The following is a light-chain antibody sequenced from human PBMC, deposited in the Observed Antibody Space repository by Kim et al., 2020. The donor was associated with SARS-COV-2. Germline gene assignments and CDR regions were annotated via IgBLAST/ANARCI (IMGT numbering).Light chain of an antibody. CDR2: HNN. CDR3: QSYDISLSGSKV. CDR1: SSNIGAPYD. J-gene: IGLJ3*02. Sequence: QSVLTQPPSVSGAQGQRVTISCTGSSSNIGAPYDVHWYQQLPGTAPKLLIYHNNNRPSGVPDRFSGSKSGTSASLAITGLQAEDEADYYCQSYDISLSGSKVFGGGTQLTVL. V-gene: IGLV1-40*01.